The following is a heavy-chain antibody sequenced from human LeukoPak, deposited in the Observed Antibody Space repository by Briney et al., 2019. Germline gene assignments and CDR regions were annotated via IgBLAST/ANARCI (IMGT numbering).Heavy chain of an antibody. CDR1: GFTFSSSW. Sequence: GGSLRLSCTDSGFTFSSSWMSWVRQAPGKGLEWVGRIKSKTDGGTTDYAAPVKGRFTISRDDSKNTLYLQMNSLKTEDTAVYYCTTDATTDSLYYYYYMDVWGKGTTVTVSS. D-gene: IGHD4-11*01. CDR2: IKSKTDGGTT. V-gene: IGHV3-15*01. CDR3: TTDATTDSLYYYYYMDV. J-gene: IGHJ6*03.